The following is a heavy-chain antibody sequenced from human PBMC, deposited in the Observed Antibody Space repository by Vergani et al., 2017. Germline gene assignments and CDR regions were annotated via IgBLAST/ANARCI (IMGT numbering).Heavy chain of an antibody. CDR2: IIPIFGTA. Sequence: QVQLVQSGAEVKKPGSSVKVSCKASGGTFSSYAISWVRQAPGQGLEWMGGIIPIFGTANYAQKLQGRVTMTTDTSTSTAYMELRSLRSDDTAVYYCARGGYCSGGSCYLGAFDIWGQGTMVTVSS. CDR1: GGTFSSYA. CDR3: ARGGYCSGGSCYLGAFDI. V-gene: IGHV1-69*06. D-gene: IGHD2-15*01. J-gene: IGHJ3*02.